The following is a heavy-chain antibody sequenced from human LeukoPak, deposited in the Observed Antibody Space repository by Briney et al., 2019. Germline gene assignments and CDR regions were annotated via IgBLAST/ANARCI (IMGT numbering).Heavy chain of an antibody. CDR1: GGSFSGYY. V-gene: IGHV4-34*01. CDR2: INHSGST. Sequence: SETLSLTCAVYGGSFSGYYWSWIRQPPGKGLEWIGEINHSGSTNYNPSLKSRVTISVDTSKNQFSLKLSSVTAADTAVYYCARGGVIPWFDPWGQGTLVTVSS. D-gene: IGHD3-22*01. CDR3: ARGGVIPWFDP. J-gene: IGHJ5*02.